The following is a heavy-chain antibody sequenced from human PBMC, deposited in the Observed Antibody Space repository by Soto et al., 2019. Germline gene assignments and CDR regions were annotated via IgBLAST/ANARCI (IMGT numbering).Heavy chain of an antibody. CDR3: AKKVNSGSGSQYFDY. J-gene: IGHJ4*02. CDR1: GGSISSSSYY. Sequence: ETLSLTCTVSGGSISSSSYYWGWIRQPPGKGLEWVSGFRGSGDDGTTYYADSVKGRFTISRDNSKNMLFLQMNSLRAEDTAIYYCAKKVNSGSGSQYFDYWGQGTLVTVSS. V-gene: IGHV3-23*01. D-gene: IGHD3-10*01. CDR2: FRGSGDDGTT.